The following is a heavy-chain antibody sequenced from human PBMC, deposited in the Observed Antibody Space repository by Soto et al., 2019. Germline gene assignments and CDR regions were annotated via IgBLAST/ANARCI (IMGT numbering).Heavy chain of an antibody. Sequence: SVKVSCKASVYTFITYDINWVRQAPGQGLEWMGGIIPIFGTANYAQKFQGRVTITADKSTSTAYMELSSLRSEDTAVYYCARGWVVPAAILGYYFDYWGQGNLVTVSS. D-gene: IGHD2-2*01. CDR3: ARGWVVPAAILGYYFDY. J-gene: IGHJ4*02. CDR1: VYTFITYD. CDR2: IIPIFGTA. V-gene: IGHV1-69*06.